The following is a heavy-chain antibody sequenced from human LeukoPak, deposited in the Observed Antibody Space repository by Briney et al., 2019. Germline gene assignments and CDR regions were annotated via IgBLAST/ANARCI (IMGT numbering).Heavy chain of an antibody. CDR1: GYTFTSYY. Sequence: AASVKVSCKASGYTFTSYYMHWVRQAPGQGLEWMGIINPSGGSTSYAQKFQGRVTVTRDMSTSTVYMELSSLRSEDTAVYYCARDLGGSYGFDYWGQGTLVTVSS. CDR2: INPSGGST. D-gene: IGHD1-26*01. J-gene: IGHJ4*02. V-gene: IGHV1-46*01. CDR3: ARDLGGSYGFDY.